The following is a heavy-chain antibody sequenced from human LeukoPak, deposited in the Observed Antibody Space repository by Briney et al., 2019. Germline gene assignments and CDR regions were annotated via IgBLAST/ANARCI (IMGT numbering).Heavy chain of an antibody. Sequence: SQTLSLTCTVSGDSISSGDYYWSWIRQPAGKELELIGRISNSGSTNYNPSLKSRVTISVDTSKNQFSLKLSSVTAADTAVYFCARGPYSYDSSGAFDIWGQGTMVTVSS. CDR3: ARGPYSYDSSGAFDI. D-gene: IGHD3-22*01. J-gene: IGHJ3*02. CDR2: ISNSGST. CDR1: GDSISSGDYY. V-gene: IGHV4-61*02.